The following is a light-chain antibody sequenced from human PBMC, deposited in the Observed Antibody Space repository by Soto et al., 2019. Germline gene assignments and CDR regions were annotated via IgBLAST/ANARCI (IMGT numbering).Light chain of an antibody. Sequence: DIQMTQSPSSLSASLGDRVTITCRASQNIDNYLNWYQQKPGKAPKLLIYATSTLQSGVPSRFSGSGSGTEFTLNISSLKAEDCATYFCQESYTTPAVSFGGGTKVDI. V-gene: IGKV1-39*01. CDR3: QESYTTPAVS. CDR1: QNIDNY. CDR2: ATS. J-gene: IGKJ4*01.